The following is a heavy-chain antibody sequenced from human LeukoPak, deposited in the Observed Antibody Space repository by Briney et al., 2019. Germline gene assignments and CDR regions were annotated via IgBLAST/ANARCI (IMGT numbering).Heavy chain of an antibody. CDR1: GFTFSNYA. V-gene: IGHV3-23*01. CDR3: ARNFGGGDSSGPYY. D-gene: IGHD3-22*01. J-gene: IGHJ4*02. Sequence: GGSLRLSCAASGFTFSNYAMSWVRQAPGEGLEWVSAISGSGDNTYYACSVMGRFIISRDNAKNSLYLQVNSLRAEDTALYYCARNFGGGDSSGPYYWGQGTLVTVSS. CDR2: ISGSGDNT.